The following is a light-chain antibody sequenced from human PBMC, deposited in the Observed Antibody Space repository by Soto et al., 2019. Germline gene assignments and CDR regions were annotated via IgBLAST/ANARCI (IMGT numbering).Light chain of an antibody. J-gene: IGKJ5*01. CDR2: AAS. CDR3: QQLNSYPAT. CDR1: QGISSY. Sequence: DIQLTQSPSFLSASVGDRVTITCRASQGISSYLAWYQQKPGKAPKLLIYAASTLQSGVPSRFSGSGSGTECTLTISSLQPEDFATYYCQQLNSYPATFGQGTRLEIK. V-gene: IGKV1-9*01.